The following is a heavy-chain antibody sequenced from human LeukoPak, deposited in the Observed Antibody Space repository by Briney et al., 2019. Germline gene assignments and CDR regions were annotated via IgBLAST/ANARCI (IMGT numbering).Heavy chain of an antibody. CDR2: IWSDGRNK. CDR3: VTSVGDLYFFDY. V-gene: IGHV3-33*01. Sequence: GGSLRLSCAASGFTFSSYGMHWVRQAPGKGLEWVAVIWSDGRNKFYGDSVKGRFTISRDNSKNTLYLQMNSLRAEDTAVYYCVTSVGDLYFFDYRGQGILVTVSS. J-gene: IGHJ4*02. CDR1: GFTFSSYG. D-gene: IGHD3-16*01.